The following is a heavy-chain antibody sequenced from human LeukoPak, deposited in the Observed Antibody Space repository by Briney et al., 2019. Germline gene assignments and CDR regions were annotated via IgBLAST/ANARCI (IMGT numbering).Heavy chain of an antibody. Sequence: GGSLRLSCAASEFTFSSYSMNWVRQAPGKGLEWVGRIKSKTDGGTTDYAAPVKGRFTISRDDSKNTLYLQMNSLKTEDTAVYYCTGLYGDYFDYWGQGTLVTVSS. D-gene: IGHD4-17*01. CDR2: IKSKTDGGTT. CDR3: TGLYGDYFDY. CDR1: EFTFSSYS. J-gene: IGHJ4*02. V-gene: IGHV3-15*07.